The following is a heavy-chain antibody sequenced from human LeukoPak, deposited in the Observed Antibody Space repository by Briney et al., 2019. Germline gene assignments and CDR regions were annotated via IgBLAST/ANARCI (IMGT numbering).Heavy chain of an antibody. D-gene: IGHD6-19*01. J-gene: IGHJ4*02. Sequence: GGSLRLSCAASGFTFSRYWMNWVRQAPGKGLEWVANIKEDGREKYYVDSVKGRFTISRDNAKNSVYLQMNSLRAEDTAVYHCARVGQWLVWDYWGQGTLVTVSS. CDR1: GFTFSRYW. V-gene: IGHV3-7*01. CDR3: ARVGQWLVWDY. CDR2: IKEDGREK.